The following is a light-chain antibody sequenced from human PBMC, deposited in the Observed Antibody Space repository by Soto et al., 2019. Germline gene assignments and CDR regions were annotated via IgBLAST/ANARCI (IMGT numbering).Light chain of an antibody. CDR2: DAS. J-gene: IGKJ5*01. CDR3: QQYSNLIT. Sequence: DIQMTQSPSSLSASVGARVTITCQASQDVSNYLNWYQQKLGKAPKILIYDASNLETGVPSRFSGSGSGTYFSFTISSLKPEDFATYYCQQYSNLITFGQGTRLEIK. CDR1: QDVSNY. V-gene: IGKV1-33*01.